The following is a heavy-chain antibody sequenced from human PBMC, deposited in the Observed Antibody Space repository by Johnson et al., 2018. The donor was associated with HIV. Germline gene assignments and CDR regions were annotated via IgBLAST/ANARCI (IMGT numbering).Heavy chain of an antibody. CDR1: GFTFDDYA. V-gene: IGHV3-9*01. Sequence: EVQLVESGGGLVQPGRSLRLSCAASGFTFDDYAMHWVRQAPGKGLEWVSGISWNSGSIGYADSVKGRFTISRDNANNSLYLQMNSLRAEDTALYYCAKALSIAATPYAFDMWGRGTMVTVSS. CDR2: ISWNSGSI. J-gene: IGHJ3*02. CDR3: AKALSIAATPYAFDM. D-gene: IGHD6-25*01.